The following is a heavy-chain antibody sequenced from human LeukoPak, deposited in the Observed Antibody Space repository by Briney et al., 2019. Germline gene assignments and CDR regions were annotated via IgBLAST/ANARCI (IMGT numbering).Heavy chain of an antibody. J-gene: IGHJ4*02. D-gene: IGHD3-10*01. CDR3: AKGIGSGSNY. Sequence: PGRSPRLSCAASGFTFSSYGMHWVRQAPGKGLEWVAVISYDGSNKYYADSVKGRFTISRDNSKNTLYLQMNSLRAEDTAVYYCAKGIGSGSNYWGQGTLVTVSS. CDR2: ISYDGSNK. V-gene: IGHV3-30*18. CDR1: GFTFSSYG.